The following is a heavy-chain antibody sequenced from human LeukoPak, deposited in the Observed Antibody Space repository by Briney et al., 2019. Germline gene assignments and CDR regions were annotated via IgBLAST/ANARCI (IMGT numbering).Heavy chain of an antibody. CDR2: ISGSGGST. J-gene: IGHJ4*02. V-gene: IGHV3-23*01. CDR3: AKPLTPRIVGAMVDY. D-gene: IGHD1-26*01. Sequence: GGSLRLSCAASGFTFSSYEMNWVRRAPGKGLEWVSAISGSGGSTYYADSVKGRFTISRDNSKNTLYLQMNSLRAEDTAVYYCAKPLTPRIVGAMVDYWGQGTLVTVSS. CDR1: GFTFSSYE.